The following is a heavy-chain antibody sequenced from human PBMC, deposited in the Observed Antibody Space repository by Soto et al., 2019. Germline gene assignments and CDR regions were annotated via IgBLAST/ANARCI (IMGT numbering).Heavy chain of an antibody. CDR3: ARGRRVTTRELLVIYFDY. V-gene: IGHV4-34*01. CDR2: INHSGST. Sequence: SETLSLTCAVYGGSFSGYYWSWIRQPPGKGLEWIGEINHSGSTNYNPSLKSRVTISVDTSKNQFSLKLSSVTAADTAVYYCARGRRVTTRELLVIYFDYWGQGTLVTVSS. D-gene: IGHD1-26*01. J-gene: IGHJ4*02. CDR1: GGSFSGYY.